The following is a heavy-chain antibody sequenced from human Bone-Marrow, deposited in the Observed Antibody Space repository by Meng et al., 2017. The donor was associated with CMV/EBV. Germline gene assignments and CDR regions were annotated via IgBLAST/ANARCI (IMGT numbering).Heavy chain of an antibody. V-gene: IGHV4-34*01. CDR3: ARGSGSCGGDCYNFVY. CDR1: GGSFSGYY. Sequence: SETLSLTCAAYGGSFSGYYWSWIRQPPGKGLEWIGEINHSGSTNYNPSLKSRVTISVDTSKNQFSLKLSSVTAADTAVYYCARGSGSCGGDCYNFVYWGQGTLVTVSS. D-gene: IGHD2-21*01. J-gene: IGHJ4*02. CDR2: INHSGST.